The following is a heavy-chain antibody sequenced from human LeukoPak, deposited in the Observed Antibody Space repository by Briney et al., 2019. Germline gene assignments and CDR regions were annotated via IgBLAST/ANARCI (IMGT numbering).Heavy chain of an antibody. D-gene: IGHD5-18*01. V-gene: IGHV1-18*01. Sequence: GASVKVSCKASGYTFTNYGISWVRQAPGQGLEWMGWISVYNGNTNYAQKLQGRVTMTTDTSTNTAYMELSSLRSEDTAVYYCAREELPDTTPTEGSYYFDYWGQGTLVTVSS. CDR1: GYTFTNYG. CDR3: AREELPDTTPTEGSYYFDY. CDR2: ISVYNGNT. J-gene: IGHJ4*02.